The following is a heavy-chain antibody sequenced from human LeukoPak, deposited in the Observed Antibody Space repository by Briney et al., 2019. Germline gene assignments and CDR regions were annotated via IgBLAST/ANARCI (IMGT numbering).Heavy chain of an antibody. CDR1: GYTFNSYS. J-gene: IGHJ6*02. Sequence: ASVKVSCQASGYTFNSYSISWARQAPGQGLEWMGWFNTYNGNTNYAQNLQGRVTMTTDTSTSTAYMELRSLRSDDTAVYYCARVIYGMDVWGQGTTVTVSS. V-gene: IGHV1-18*01. CDR2: FNTYNGNT. CDR3: ARVIYGMDV.